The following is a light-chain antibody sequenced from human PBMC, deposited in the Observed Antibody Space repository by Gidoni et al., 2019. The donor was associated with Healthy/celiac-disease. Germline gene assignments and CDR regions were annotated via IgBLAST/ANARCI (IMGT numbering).Light chain of an antibody. CDR1: QSISSW. V-gene: IGKV1-5*03. CDR2: KAS. Sequence: RVTITCRASQSISSWLAWYQQKPGKAPKLLIYKASSLESGVPSRFSGSGSGTEFTLTISSLQPDDFATYYCQQYNSYPVTFGQGTKVEIK. CDR3: QQYNSYPVT. J-gene: IGKJ1*01.